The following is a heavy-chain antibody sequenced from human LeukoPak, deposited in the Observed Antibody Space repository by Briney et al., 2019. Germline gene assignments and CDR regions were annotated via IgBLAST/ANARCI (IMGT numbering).Heavy chain of an antibody. CDR1: GGSFSGYY. CDR3: ARGNNDYVYLSVIDY. D-gene: IGHD4-17*01. Sequence: TETLSLTCAVYGGSFSGYYWSWIRQPPGKGLEWIGEINHSGSTNYNPSLKSRVTISVDTSKNQFSLKLSSVTAADTAVYYCARGNNDYVYLSVIDYWGQGTLVTVSS. CDR2: INHSGST. V-gene: IGHV4-34*01. J-gene: IGHJ4*02.